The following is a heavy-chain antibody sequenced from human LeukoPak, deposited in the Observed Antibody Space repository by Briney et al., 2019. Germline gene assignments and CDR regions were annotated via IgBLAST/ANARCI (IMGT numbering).Heavy chain of an antibody. J-gene: IGHJ3*02. CDR1: GGSISSYY. D-gene: IGHD3-10*01. V-gene: IGHV4-59*01. CDR2: IFYRGST. CDR3: ARGGYYGSGSDDAFDI. Sequence: SETLSLTCTVSGGSISSYYWSWIRQPPGKRLEWIGYIFYRGSTNYTPSLKSRVAISEDPSKNQFSLNLSSVTAADTAVYYCARGGYYGSGSDDAFDIWGQGTMVTVSS.